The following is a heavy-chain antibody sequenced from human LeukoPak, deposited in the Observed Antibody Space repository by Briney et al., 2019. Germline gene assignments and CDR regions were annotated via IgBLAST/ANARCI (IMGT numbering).Heavy chain of an antibody. D-gene: IGHD3-22*01. J-gene: IGHJ5*02. V-gene: IGHV3-23*01. CDR2: ISAGGGST. CDR3: AKDRGNYYDSPRFDL. CDR1: GFTFSSYA. Sequence: GGSLRLSCAASGFTFSSYAMSWVRQAPGKGLEWVSSISAGGGSTYYADSVKGRFTISRDNSKNTLYLQFNSLRAEDTAVYYCAKDRGNYYDSPRFDLWGQGTLVTVSS.